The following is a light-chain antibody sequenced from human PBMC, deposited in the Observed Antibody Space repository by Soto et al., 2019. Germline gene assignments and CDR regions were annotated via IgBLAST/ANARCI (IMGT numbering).Light chain of an antibody. Sequence: QSVLTQPASVSGSPGQSVTISCTGTSSDVGAYKYVSWYQKHPGKAPKLMIYGVSNRPSGVSNRFSGSKSGNTAFLTISVLQPEDEADYYCSSFTSSYFYVFGPGTRSPS. J-gene: IGLJ1*01. CDR2: GVS. V-gene: IGLV2-14*03. CDR1: SSDVGAYKY. CDR3: SSFTSSYFYV.